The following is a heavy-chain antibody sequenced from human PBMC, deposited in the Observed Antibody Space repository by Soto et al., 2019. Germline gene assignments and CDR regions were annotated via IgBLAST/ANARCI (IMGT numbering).Heavy chain of an antibody. J-gene: IGHJ4*02. Sequence: QVHLVQSGAEVQKPGASVKVSCKTSGYTFTNNVIHWVRQAPGQRLEWMGWVNAGNDNTKWSREFQGRLTLTKDTSATTAYMELISLTSEDTAIYFCAREVPYGYSRFDYWGQGTLVTVSS. V-gene: IGHV1-3*01. CDR2: VNAGNDNT. CDR1: GYTFTNNV. CDR3: AREVPYGYSRFDY. D-gene: IGHD5-18*01.